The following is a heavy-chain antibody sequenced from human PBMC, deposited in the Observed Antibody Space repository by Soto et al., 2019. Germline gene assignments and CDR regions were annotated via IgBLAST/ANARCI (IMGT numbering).Heavy chain of an antibody. V-gene: IGHV1-18*01. CDR1: GYTFTSYG. Sequence: ASVKVSCKASGYTFTSYGISWVRQAPGQGLEWMGWISAYNGNTNYAQKLQGRVTMTTDTSTSTAYMELRSLRSDDTAVYYCARGPQKPLRIAVAGTGTHNWFDPWGQGTLVTVSS. CDR2: ISAYNGNT. D-gene: IGHD6-19*01. CDR3: ARGPQKPLRIAVAGTGTHNWFDP. J-gene: IGHJ5*02.